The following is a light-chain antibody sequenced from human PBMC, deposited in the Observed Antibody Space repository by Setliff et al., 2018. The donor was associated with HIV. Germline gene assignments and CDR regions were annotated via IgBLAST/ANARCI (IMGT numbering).Light chain of an antibody. CDR1: QSVSSGY. V-gene: IGKV3D-20*01. J-gene: IGKJ1*01. CDR3: QQYGSSPWT. Sequence: EIVLTQSPGTLSLSPGERATLSCRASQSVSSGYLAWYQQKPGLAPRLLIYDASNGATGIPDTFSGGGSGTDFTLTISRLEPEDFAVYYCQQYGSSPWTFGQGTKV. CDR2: DAS.